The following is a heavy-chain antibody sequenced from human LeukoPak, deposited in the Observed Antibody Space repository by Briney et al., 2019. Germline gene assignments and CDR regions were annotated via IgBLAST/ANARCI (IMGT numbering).Heavy chain of an antibody. Sequence: SETLSLTCTVSGGSVSSTIYYWNWIRQPPGKGLEWIGYIYYSGSTNYNPSLKSRVTISVDTSKNQFSLRVTSVTAADTAVYYRARDLSLFFGSGSPYYYGMDVWGQGTTVTVSS. D-gene: IGHD3-10*01. J-gene: IGHJ6*02. CDR2: IYYSGST. CDR1: GGSVSSTIYY. V-gene: IGHV4-61*01. CDR3: ARDLSLFFGSGSPYYYGMDV.